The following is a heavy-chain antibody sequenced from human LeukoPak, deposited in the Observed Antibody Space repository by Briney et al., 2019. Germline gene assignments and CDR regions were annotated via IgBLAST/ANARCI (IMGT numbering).Heavy chain of an antibody. CDR3: ARDRPSGWYLQYYFNY. CDR1: GXTFSNYW. V-gene: IGHV3-7*04. J-gene: IGHJ4*02. D-gene: IGHD6-19*01. Sequence: GGSLRLSCVVSGXTFSNYWMSWVRQAPGKGLEWVANIKPDGSEKNYVDSVKGRFTISRDNAKNSLYLQMNSLRAEDTAVYYCARDRPSGWYLQYYFNYWGQGHLVTVSS. CDR2: IKPDGSEK.